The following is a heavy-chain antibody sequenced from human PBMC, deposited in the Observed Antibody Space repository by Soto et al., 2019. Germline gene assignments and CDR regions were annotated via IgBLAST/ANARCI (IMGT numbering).Heavy chain of an antibody. J-gene: IGHJ4*02. CDR2: IKSKSAGGTT. CDR1: GFTFSNAW. Sequence: EVQLVESGGGLVKPGGSVRLSCAASGFTFSNAWMSWLRQARGKGLEWVGRIKSKSAGGTTEYDAPVKDRFTISRDDSKNTLYLQMNSLKIEDTAVYYCARGHRSSGKIFDSWGQGTLVIVSS. CDR3: ARGHRSSGKIFDS. V-gene: IGHV3-15*01. D-gene: IGHD3-22*01.